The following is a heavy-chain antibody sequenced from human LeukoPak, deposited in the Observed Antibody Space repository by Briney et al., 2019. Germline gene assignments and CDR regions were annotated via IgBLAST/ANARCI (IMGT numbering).Heavy chain of an antibody. Sequence: GGSLRLSCTVPGFTVSSNSMSWGRQAPGKGLEWVSFIYSDNTHYSDSVKGRFTISRDNSKNTLYLQMNSLRAEDTAVYYCARRAGAYSHPYDYWGQGTLVTVSS. V-gene: IGHV3-53*01. J-gene: IGHJ4*02. D-gene: IGHD4/OR15-4a*01. CDR1: GFTVSSNS. CDR3: ARRAGAYSHPYDY. CDR2: IYSDNT.